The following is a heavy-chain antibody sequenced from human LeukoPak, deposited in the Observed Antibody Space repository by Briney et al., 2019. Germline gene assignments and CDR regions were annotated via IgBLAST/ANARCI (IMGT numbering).Heavy chain of an antibody. V-gene: IGHV3-30*02. CDR2: IGMDGSNK. J-gene: IGHJ4*02. D-gene: IGHD6-13*01. Sequence: GGPLSLSCAASGFTFSSNGLNWVRQAQGRGLGWGEFIGMDGSNKYYADSVKGRFTISRDNSKNTLYLQMNSLRAEDTAVYYCAKHPKGSSSWSTLGSYFDYWGQGTLVTVSS. CDR3: AKHPKGSSSWSTLGSYFDY. CDR1: GFTFSSNG.